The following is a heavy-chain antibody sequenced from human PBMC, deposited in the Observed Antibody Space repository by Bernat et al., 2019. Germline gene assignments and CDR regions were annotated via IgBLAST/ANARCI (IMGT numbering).Heavy chain of an antibody. CDR3: ARVVVSHRPSWFDP. V-gene: IGHV4-31*03. D-gene: IGHD3-16*01. CDR1: GGSISGGGYY. CDR2: IYYSGST. J-gene: IGHJ5*02. Sequence: QVQLQESGPGLVKPSQTLSLTCTVSGGSISGGGYYWSWIRQHPGKGLEWIGYIYYSGSTYYNPSLKSRITISVDTSKNQISLKLTSVTAADTAVYYCARVVVSHRPSWFDPWGEGTLGGVSS.